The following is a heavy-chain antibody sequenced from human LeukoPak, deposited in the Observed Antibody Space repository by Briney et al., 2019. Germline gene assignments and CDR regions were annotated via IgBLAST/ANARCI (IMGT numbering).Heavy chain of an antibody. Sequence: GGSLRLSCAASGFTFSSYEMNWVRQAPGKGLEWVSYISSSGSTIYYADSVKGRFTISRDNAKNSLYLRMNSLRAEDTAVYYCARESIDYYGSAFRHILDYWGQGTLVTVSS. CDR3: ARESIDYYGSAFRHILDY. J-gene: IGHJ4*02. CDR2: ISSSGSTI. V-gene: IGHV3-48*03. D-gene: IGHD3-10*01. CDR1: GFTFSSYE.